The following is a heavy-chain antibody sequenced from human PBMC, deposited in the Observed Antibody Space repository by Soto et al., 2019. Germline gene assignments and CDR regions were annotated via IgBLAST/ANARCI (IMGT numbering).Heavy chain of an antibody. CDR2: INAGNGNT. J-gene: IGHJ6*02. D-gene: IGHD1-1*01. CDR1: GYTFTSYA. V-gene: IGHV1-3*01. Sequence: ASVKVSCKASGYTFTSYAMHWVRQAPGQRLEWMGWINAGNGNTKYSQKFQGRVTITRGTSASTAYMELSSLRSEDTAVYYCARSDLDWNDWYYYYGMDVWGQGTTVTVSS. CDR3: ARSDLDWNDWYYYYGMDV.